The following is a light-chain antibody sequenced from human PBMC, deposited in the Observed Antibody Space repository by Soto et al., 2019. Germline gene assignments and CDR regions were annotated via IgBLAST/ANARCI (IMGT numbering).Light chain of an antibody. J-gene: IGLJ2*01. V-gene: IGLV6-57*04. CDR1: SGSIANNY. Sequence: FMLTQPHSVSESPGKTLSISCTRSSGSIANNYVQWYQQRPGSAPTTVIYENNQRLSGVPDRFSGSTDGSSNSASLTTSGLQTEDEADYYCQSYDSDFVVFGGGTKVTVL. CDR2: ENN. CDR3: QSYDSDFVV.